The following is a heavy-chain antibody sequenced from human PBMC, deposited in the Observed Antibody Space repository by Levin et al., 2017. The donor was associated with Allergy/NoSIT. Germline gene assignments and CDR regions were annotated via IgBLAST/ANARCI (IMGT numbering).Heavy chain of an antibody. CDR1: GFTFSHYG. J-gene: IGHJ4*02. Sequence: GESLKISCAASGFTFSHYGVHWVRQAPGKGLEWVALITVNGDNQYYTDSVKGRFTISRDNSKNTLYLQIHSLRADDTAVYYCARGEGDCITNTCHLDFSFWGQGTLVTVSS. CDR3: ARGEGDCITNTCHLDFSF. CDR2: ITVNGDNQ. V-gene: IGHV3-30-3*01. D-gene: IGHD2/OR15-2a*01.